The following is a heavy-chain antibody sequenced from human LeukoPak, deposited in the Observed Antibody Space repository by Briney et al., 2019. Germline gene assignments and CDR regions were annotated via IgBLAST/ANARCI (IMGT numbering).Heavy chain of an antibody. CDR2: VHPSTGST. CDR3: AREWGLRLAVNPKGMDV. D-gene: IGHD6-19*01. J-gene: IGHJ6*02. CDR1: GYTFASYD. Sequence: ASVKVSCKASGYTFASYDIHWVRQAPGQGLEWMGIVHPSTGSTSFTQKFQGRVTMTSDTSTRTVYMELSSLRSEDTAVYYCAREWGLRLAVNPKGMDVWGQGTTVIVSS. V-gene: IGHV1-46*01.